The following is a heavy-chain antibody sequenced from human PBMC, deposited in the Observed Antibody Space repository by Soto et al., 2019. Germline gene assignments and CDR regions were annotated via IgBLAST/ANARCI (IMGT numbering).Heavy chain of an antibody. D-gene: IGHD5-12*01. CDR1: GGSISSSSYY. J-gene: IGHJ6*02. Sequence: PSETLSLTCTVSGGSISSSSYYWGWIRQPPGKGLEWIGSIYYSGSTYYNPTLKSRVTISVDTSKNQFSLKLGSVTAADTAVYYCARTGATPTYYYYYYGMDGWGQGTTVTVSS. CDR2: IYYSGST. CDR3: ARTGATPTYYYYYYGMDG. V-gene: IGHV4-39*01.